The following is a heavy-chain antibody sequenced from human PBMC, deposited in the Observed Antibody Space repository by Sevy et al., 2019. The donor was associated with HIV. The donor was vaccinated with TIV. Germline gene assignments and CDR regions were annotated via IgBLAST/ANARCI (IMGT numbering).Heavy chain of an antibody. D-gene: IGHD1-1*01. J-gene: IGHJ6*02. V-gene: IGHV3-21*01. Sequence: GGSLRLSCAASGFTFSSYSINWVRQAPGKGLEWVSSISTSSSYIYYADSVKGRFTISRDNARNSVYLQVNSLRAEDTAVYYCARAGTTGMTYYYYGMVVWGQGTTVTVSS. CDR3: ARAGTTGMTYYYYGMVV. CDR1: GFTFSSYS. CDR2: ISTSSSYI.